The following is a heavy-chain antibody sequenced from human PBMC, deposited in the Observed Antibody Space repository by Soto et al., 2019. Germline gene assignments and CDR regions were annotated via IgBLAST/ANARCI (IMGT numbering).Heavy chain of an antibody. CDR2: INPTGANT. D-gene: IGHD3-16*01. J-gene: IGHJ4*02. Sequence: GGSLRLSCAASGFTFSSSAMSWVRQAPGTGLEWVSTINPTGANTHYADSAKGRFTISRDNSRNTVDLQMNSLRAADTALYYCVSWVSDHFDYWGQGTPVTVSS. V-gene: IGHV3-23*01. CDR1: GFTFSSSA. CDR3: VSWVSDHFDY.